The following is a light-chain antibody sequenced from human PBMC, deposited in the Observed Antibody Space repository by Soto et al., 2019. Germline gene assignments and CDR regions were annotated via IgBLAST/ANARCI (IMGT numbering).Light chain of an antibody. V-gene: IGKV3-15*01. CDR3: QQYNNWPPWT. CDR2: GAS. J-gene: IGKJ1*01. Sequence: EIVMTQSPATLSASPGERATLSCRATQIISTNLAWYQQKPGQAPRLLIYGASTRATGIPARFSGSGSGTEFTLTISSLQSADFAVYYCQQYNNWPPWTFGQGTKVEI. CDR1: QIISTN.